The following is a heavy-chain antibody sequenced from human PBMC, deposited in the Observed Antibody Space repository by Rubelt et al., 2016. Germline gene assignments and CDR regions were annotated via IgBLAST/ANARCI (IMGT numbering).Heavy chain of an antibody. J-gene: IGHJ6*03. D-gene: IGHD4-11*01. Sequence: EVQLVQSGAEVKKPGESLKISCKGSGYSFTSYWISWVRQMPGKGLEWMGRIDPSDSYTNYSPYVHGDVTISADKSRSTACLQWSGLKASETAMCYCARLTTVRSYYYYYYMDVWGKGTTVTVSS. V-gene: IGHV5-10-1*01. CDR3: ARLTTVRSYYYYYYMDV. CDR2: IDPSDSYT. CDR1: GYSFTSYW.